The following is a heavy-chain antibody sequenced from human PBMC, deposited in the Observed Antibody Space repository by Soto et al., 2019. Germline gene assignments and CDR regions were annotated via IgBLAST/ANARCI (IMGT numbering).Heavy chain of an antibody. J-gene: IGHJ5*02. CDR1: GGSISTSRSY. CDR2: LFYSGST. V-gene: IGHV4-39*01. Sequence: QLQLLESGPGLVKASETLSLTCNVSGGSISTSRSYWAWIRQPPGKGLEWLANLFYSGSTYYNPSLASRVTVSVDTSKNEFSLKLRSVTAADTAVYYCARQPTTGDTDLWFDPWGQGTLVTVSS. D-gene: IGHD2-21*01. CDR3: ARQPTTGDTDLWFDP.